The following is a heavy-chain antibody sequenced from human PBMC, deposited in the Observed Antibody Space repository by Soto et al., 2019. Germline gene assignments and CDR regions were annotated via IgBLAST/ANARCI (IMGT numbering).Heavy chain of an antibody. CDR1: GYTFSSSL. J-gene: IGHJ4*02. V-gene: IGHV3-7*01. CDR2: IKQDGSEK. Sequence: RLSCASSGYTFSSSLMSLARQTPGKGLEWVANIKQDGSEKYYVDSVKGRFTISRDNAKNSLYLQMNSLRAEHTVVYYCASVVAVAATPADYWGQGTLVTV. CDR3: ASVVAVAATPADY. D-gene: IGHD2-15*01.